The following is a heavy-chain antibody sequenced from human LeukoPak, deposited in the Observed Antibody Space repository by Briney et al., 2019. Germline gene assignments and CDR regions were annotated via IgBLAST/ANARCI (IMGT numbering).Heavy chain of an antibody. Sequence: GSLRLSCAASGFTFSDYYMSWIRQAPGKGLEWVSYISSSGSTIYYADSVKGRFTISRDNAMNSLYLQMNSLRAEDTAVYYCARVNEYSSSSPLDYWGQGTLVTVSS. CDR2: ISSSGSTI. D-gene: IGHD6-6*01. J-gene: IGHJ4*02. CDR1: GFTFSDYY. V-gene: IGHV3-11*01. CDR3: ARVNEYSSSSPLDY.